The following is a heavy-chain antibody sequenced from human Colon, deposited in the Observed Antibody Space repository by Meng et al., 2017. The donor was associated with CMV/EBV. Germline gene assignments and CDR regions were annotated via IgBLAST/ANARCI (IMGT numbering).Heavy chain of an antibody. D-gene: IGHD4-17*01. CDR1: GFTFSSYA. J-gene: IGHJ4*02. Sequence: GGSLRLSCAASGFTFSSYAMHWVRQAPGKGLEWVAVISYDGSNKYYADSVKGRFTISRDNSKNTLYLQMNSLRAEDMAVYYCARDARYGDYLGYYFDYWGQGTLVTVSS. V-gene: IGHV3-30-3*01. CDR2: ISYDGSNK. CDR3: ARDARYGDYLGYYFDY.